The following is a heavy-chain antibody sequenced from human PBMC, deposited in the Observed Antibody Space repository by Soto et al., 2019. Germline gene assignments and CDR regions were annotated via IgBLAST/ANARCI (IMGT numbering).Heavy chain of an antibody. CDR1: GYSFTSYW. CDR2: IYPDDSDT. CDR3: ARQRNYDILTGHTDY. Sequence: GESLKISCKGSGYSFTSYWIGWVRQMPGKGLEWMGIIYPDDSDTRYSPSFQGQVTISADKSISTAYLQWSSLKASDTAMYYCARQRNYDILTGHTDYWGRGTLVTVSS. V-gene: IGHV5-51*01. D-gene: IGHD3-9*01. J-gene: IGHJ4*02.